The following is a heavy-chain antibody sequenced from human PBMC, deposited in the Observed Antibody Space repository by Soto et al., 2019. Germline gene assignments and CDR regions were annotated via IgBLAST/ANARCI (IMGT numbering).Heavy chain of an antibody. Sequence: QVQLVESGGGEVQPGRSLTISCAASGFTFSTYGMHWVRQTPGKGLEWVAVISYDGTNKFYSDSVKGRFTISRDNFKNTRTLQMISLRADDTAVYSCAKDLQSYGDYDYYFYGMDLGGLGTRVTVSS. V-gene: IGHV3-30*18. J-gene: IGHJ6*02. CDR1: GFTFSTYG. D-gene: IGHD4-17*01. CDR2: ISYDGTNK. CDR3: AKDLQSYGDYDYYFYGMDL.